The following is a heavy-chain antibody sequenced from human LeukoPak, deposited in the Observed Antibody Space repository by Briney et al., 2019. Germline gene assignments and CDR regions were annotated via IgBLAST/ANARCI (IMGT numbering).Heavy chain of an antibody. J-gene: IGHJ4*02. CDR1: GFTFSSYS. CDR3: ARDPDYYDSSGPGY. V-gene: IGHV3-21*01. D-gene: IGHD3-22*01. Sequence: GGSLRLSCAASGFTFSSYSMNWVRQAPGKGLEWVSSISSSSCSIYYADSVKGRFTISRDNAKNSLYLQMNSLIAEDTAVYYCARDPDYYDSSGPGYWGQGTLVTVSS. CDR2: ISSSSCSI.